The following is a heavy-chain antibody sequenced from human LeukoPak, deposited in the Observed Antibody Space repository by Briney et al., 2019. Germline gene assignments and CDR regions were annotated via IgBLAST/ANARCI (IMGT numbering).Heavy chain of an antibody. CDR1: GYSISSAYY. J-gene: IGHJ6*03. CDR3: AGRYYYGSGSSYYYYMDV. Sequence: SETLSLTCSVSGYSISSAYYWGWIRQPPGKGLEWIGTMYHSGSTNYNPSLKSRVTISVDTSKNQFSLRLSSVTAADTAVYYCAGRYYYGSGSSYYYYMDVWGKGTTVTISS. D-gene: IGHD3-10*01. CDR2: MYHSGST. V-gene: IGHV4-38-2*02.